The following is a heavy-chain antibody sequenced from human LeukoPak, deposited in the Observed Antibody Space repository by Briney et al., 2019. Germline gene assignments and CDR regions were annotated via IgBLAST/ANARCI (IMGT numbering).Heavy chain of an antibody. V-gene: IGHV3-23*01. J-gene: IGHJ4*02. CDR1: GFTFSSYA. D-gene: IGHD2-2*01. CDR3: ARSPGVFIVVVPAAKHFDY. Sequence: GGSLRLSCAASGFTFSSYAMSWVRQAPGKGLEWVSAISGSGGSTYYADSVKGRFTISRDNSKNTLYLQMNSLRAEDTAVYCCARSPGVFIVVVPAAKHFDYWGQGTLVTVSS. CDR2: ISGSGGST.